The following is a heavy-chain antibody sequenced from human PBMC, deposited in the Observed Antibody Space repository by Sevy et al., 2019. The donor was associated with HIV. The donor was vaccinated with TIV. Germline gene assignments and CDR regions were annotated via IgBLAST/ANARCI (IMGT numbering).Heavy chain of an antibody. CDR2: INPNSDGT. V-gene: IGHV1-2*02. J-gene: IGHJ5*02. CDR1: GYTFTGYY. CDR3: ASLDSSGYLFFDP. D-gene: IGHD3-22*01. Sequence: ASVKVSCKASGYTFTGYYMHWERQAPGRGLEWMGWINPNSDGTNYAQKFQGRVTMTRDTSISTAYMELSRLRSDDTAVYYCASLDSSGYLFFDPWGQGTLVTVSS.